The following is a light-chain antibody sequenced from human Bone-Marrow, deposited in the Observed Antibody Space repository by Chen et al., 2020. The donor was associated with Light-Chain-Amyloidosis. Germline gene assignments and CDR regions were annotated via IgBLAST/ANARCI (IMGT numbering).Light chain of an antibody. Sequence: SYVLTQPSSVSVAPGPTATIACGGNNIGSKSVHWYQQTPGQAPLLVVYDDSDRPSGIPERLSSSNSGNTATLTISRVEAGDEADYYCQVWDRSSDRPVFGGGTKLTVL. J-gene: IGLJ3*02. CDR2: DDS. CDR3: QVWDRSSDRPV. CDR1: NIGSKS. V-gene: IGLV3-21*02.